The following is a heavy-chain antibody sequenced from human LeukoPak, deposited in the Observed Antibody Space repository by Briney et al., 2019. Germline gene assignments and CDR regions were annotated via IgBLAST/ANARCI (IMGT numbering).Heavy chain of an antibody. J-gene: IGHJ4*02. CDR1: GGSINSKYW. D-gene: IGHD3-3*01. Sequence: SETLSLTCAVSGGSINSKYWWTWVRQSPGKGLEWIGEIYHTGSVNYNLSLESRVTISRDRSKNQFSLMLRSVTAADTAVYYCARHYDFWSAYNYWGQGILVTVSS. CDR3: ARHYDFWSAYNY. V-gene: IGHV4-4*02. CDR2: IYHTGSV.